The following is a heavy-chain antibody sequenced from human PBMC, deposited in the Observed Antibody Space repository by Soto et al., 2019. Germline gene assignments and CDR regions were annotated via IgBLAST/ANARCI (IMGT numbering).Heavy chain of an antibody. J-gene: IGHJ4*02. V-gene: IGHV3-66*01. CDR2: IYSGGST. D-gene: IGHD1-26*01. CDR1: GFTFSTKY. CDR3: ARDAWDADY. Sequence: EVQLVESGGGLVQPGGSLRLSCAASGFTFSTKYMSWVRQAPGKGLEWVAVIYSGGSTFYADALRGRFTISRDNTKNSVNVQMKSLRAEDTAVYYCARDAWDADYWGQGTLVTVSS.